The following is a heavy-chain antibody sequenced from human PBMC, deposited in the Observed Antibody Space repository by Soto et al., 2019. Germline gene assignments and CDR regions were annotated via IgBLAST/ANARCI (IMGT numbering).Heavy chain of an antibody. J-gene: IGHJ4*02. D-gene: IGHD3-3*01. CDR2: IYTGGNT. Sequence: SETLSLTCSVSGGSIISGDYCLSWIRQPPGEGLEWIGHIYTGGNTYSNPSLKSRVTISLDASKTQFSLKLSSVTAADTAVYYCARGPSADKVDYWGRRILVTVSS. CDR1: GGSIISGDYC. V-gene: IGHV4-30-4*01. CDR3: ARGPSADKVDY.